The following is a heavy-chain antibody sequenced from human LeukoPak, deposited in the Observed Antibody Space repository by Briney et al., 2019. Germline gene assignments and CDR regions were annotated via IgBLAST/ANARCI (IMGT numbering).Heavy chain of an antibody. CDR2: IRYDGSIK. CDR1: GFTFSTFG. V-gene: IGHV3-30*02. Sequence: GGSLRLSCAASGFTFSTFGMHWVRQAPGKGLEWVAFIRYDGSIKKYADSVKGRFTISRDNSKNTLYLQMNSLRAEDTAVYYCANPSGGYDSSVFDYWGQGTLVTVSS. J-gene: IGHJ4*02. D-gene: IGHD1-26*01. CDR3: ANPSGGYDSSVFDY.